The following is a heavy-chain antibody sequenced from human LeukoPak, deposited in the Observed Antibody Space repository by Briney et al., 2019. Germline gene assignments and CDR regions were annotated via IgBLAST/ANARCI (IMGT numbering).Heavy chain of an antibody. V-gene: IGHV3-21*01. CDR3: ARDRVAGGAFDI. Sequence: GGSLRLSCAASGFTFSSYSMNWVRQAPGKGLEWVSSISSSSSYIYYADPVKGRFTISRDNAKNSLYLQMNSLRAEDTAVYYCARDRVAGGAFDIWGQGTMVTVSS. CDR2: ISSSSSYI. J-gene: IGHJ3*02. D-gene: IGHD3-10*01. CDR1: GFTFSSYS.